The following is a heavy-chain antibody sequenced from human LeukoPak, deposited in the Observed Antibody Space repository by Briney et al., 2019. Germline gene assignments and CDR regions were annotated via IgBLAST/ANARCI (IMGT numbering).Heavy chain of an antibody. Sequence: GSSVKISCKASGGTFSSYAISWVRQAPGQGLEWMGGIIPIFGTTNYAQKFQGRVSITADESTSTAYMELRSLRSDDTAVYYCARQGVTAAENNYFYYYMDFWGKGTTVTVSS. D-gene: IGHD6-13*01. CDR1: GGTFSSYA. CDR3: ARQGVTAAENNYFYYYMDF. CDR2: IIPIFGTT. J-gene: IGHJ6*03. V-gene: IGHV1-69*01.